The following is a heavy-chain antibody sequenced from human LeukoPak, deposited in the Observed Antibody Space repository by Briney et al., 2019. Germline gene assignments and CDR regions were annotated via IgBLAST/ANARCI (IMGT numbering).Heavy chain of an antibody. V-gene: IGHV3-48*02. CDR3: AKAWFP. Sequence: TGGSLRLSCVGSGFSFSTSEMTWVRQAPGKGPEWVSHISRTSTTIYYADSVKGRFTVSRDNAKNSLYLQMNSLRDEDTAVYYCAKAWFPWGQGTLVTVSS. CDR1: GFSFSTSE. J-gene: IGHJ5*02. D-gene: IGHD3-10*01. CDR2: ISRTSTTI.